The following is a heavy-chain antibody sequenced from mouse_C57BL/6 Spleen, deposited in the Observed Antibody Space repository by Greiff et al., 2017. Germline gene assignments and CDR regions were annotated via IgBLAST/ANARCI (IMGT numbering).Heavy chain of an antibody. Sequence: VHVKQSVAELVRPGASVKLSCTASGFNIKNTYMHWVKQRPEQGLEWIGRIDPANGNTKYAPKFQGKATITADTSSNTAYLQLSSLTSEDTAIYYCAGPLYYDYDGFAYWGQGTLVTVSA. CDR2: IDPANGNT. D-gene: IGHD2-4*01. CDR1: GFNIKNTY. V-gene: IGHV14-3*01. J-gene: IGHJ3*01. CDR3: AGPLYYDYDGFAY.